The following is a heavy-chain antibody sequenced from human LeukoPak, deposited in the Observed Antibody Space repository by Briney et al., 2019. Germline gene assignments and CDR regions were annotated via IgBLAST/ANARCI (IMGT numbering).Heavy chain of an antibody. J-gene: IGHJ4*02. V-gene: IGHV3-23*01. CDR1: GFTFSSYA. Sequence: GGSLRLSCATPGFTFSSYAMSWVRQTPGKTLEWVSSISGSGSNTFYADSVKGRFPISRDNSKNTLYLQMNSLRAEDTAVYYCAKGFQSFGSGSYSDYWGQGTLVSVSS. CDR3: AKGFQSFGSGSYSDY. D-gene: IGHD3-10*01. CDR2: ISGSGSNT.